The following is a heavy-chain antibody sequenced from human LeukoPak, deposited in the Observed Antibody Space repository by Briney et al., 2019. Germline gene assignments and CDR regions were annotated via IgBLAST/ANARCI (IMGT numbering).Heavy chain of an antibody. D-gene: IGHD2-2*01. Sequence: AGGSLRLSCAAAGFTVSSNYMSWVRQAPGKGLEWVSIIYSGGNSYYADSVKGRFTISRDNSKNTLYLQMNSLRAEDTAVYYCARDLSDIVVVPAAIPYYYGMDVWGQGTTVTVSS. CDR3: ARDLSDIVVVPAAIPYYYGMDV. V-gene: IGHV3-66*01. CDR2: IYSGGNS. CDR1: GFTVSSNY. J-gene: IGHJ6*02.